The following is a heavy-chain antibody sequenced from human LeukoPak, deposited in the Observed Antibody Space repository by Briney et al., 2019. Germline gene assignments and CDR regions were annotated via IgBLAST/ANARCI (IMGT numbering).Heavy chain of an antibody. Sequence: GGSLRLSCAASGFTFSSYAMSWVRQAPGEGLEWVSAISGSGGSTYYADSVKGRFTISRDNSKSTAYLQMNSLRDEDTAGYYCAKVNSGVALSNWYFDLWGRGNQVTVSS. V-gene: IGHV3-23*01. CDR2: ISGSGGST. D-gene: IGHD2-15*01. CDR3: AKVNSGVALSNWYFDL. J-gene: IGHJ2*01. CDR1: GFTFSSYA.